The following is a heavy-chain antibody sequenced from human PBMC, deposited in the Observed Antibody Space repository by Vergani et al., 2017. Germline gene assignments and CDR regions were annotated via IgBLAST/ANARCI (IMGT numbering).Heavy chain of an antibody. D-gene: IGHD4-17*01. V-gene: IGHV3-33*01. Sequence: QVQLVESGGGVVQPGRSLRLSCAASGFTFSSYDMHWVRQAPGKGLEWVAVIWYDGSNKYYADSVKGRFTISRDNSKNTLYLQMNSLRAEDTAVYYCARDLTTVTHDNYYYYGMDVWGQGTTVTVSS. J-gene: IGHJ6*02. CDR3: ARDLTTVTHDNYYYYGMDV. CDR1: GFTFSSYD. CDR2: IWYDGSNK.